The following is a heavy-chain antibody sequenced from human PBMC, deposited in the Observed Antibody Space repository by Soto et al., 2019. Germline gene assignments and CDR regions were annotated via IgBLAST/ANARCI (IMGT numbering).Heavy chain of an antibody. V-gene: IGHV3-23*01. CDR1: GFTFSSYA. J-gene: IGHJ4*02. CDR2: ISGSGGST. CDR3: ARESEDLTSNFDY. Sequence: PGGSRRLSCSASGFTFSSYAMSWVRQAPGKGLEWVSAISGSGGSTYYADSVKGRFTVSRDNAKNSVYLEMNSLSAEDTAVYYCARESEDLTSNFDYWGQGTLVTVSS.